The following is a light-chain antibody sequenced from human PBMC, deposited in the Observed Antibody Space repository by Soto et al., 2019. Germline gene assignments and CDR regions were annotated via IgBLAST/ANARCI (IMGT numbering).Light chain of an antibody. Sequence: QLVLTQSSSASASLGSSVKLTCTLSSRHITYIIAWHQQQPGKAPRYLMKLERSGSYNKGSGVPDRFSGSSSGADRYLTISNLQSEDEADYYCETWDSNTRVFRTGTKVTVL. V-gene: IGLV4-60*03. CDR2: LERSGSY. CDR3: ETWDSNTRV. J-gene: IGLJ1*01. CDR1: SRHITYI.